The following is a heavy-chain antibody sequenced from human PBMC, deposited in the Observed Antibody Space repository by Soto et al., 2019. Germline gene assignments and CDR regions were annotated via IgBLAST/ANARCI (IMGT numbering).Heavy chain of an antibody. CDR3: ARDPLVVVPAARGYYYYGMDV. CDR2: TYYRSKWYN. J-gene: IGHJ6*02. V-gene: IGHV6-1*01. Sequence: SQTLSLTCVISGDSVSSNSAAWNWIRQSPSRGLEWLGRTYYRSKWYNDYAVSVKSRITINPDTSKNQFSLQLNSVTPEDTAVYYCARDPLVVVPAARGYYYYGMDVWGQGTTVTVSS. D-gene: IGHD2-2*01. CDR1: GDSVSSNSAA.